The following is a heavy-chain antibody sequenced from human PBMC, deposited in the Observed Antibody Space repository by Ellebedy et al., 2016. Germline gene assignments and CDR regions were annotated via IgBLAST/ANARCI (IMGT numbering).Heavy chain of an antibody. J-gene: IGHJ4*02. CDR2: IYYSGST. Sequence: SETLSLTXTVSGGSISSSSYYWGWIRQPPGKGLEWIGSIYYSGSTYYNPSLKSRVTISVDTSKNQFSLKLSSVTAADTAVYYCASGTESGDGGNPLGYWGQGTLVTVSS. D-gene: IGHD4-23*01. CDR1: GGSISSSSYY. V-gene: IGHV4-39*07. CDR3: ASGTESGDGGNPLGY.